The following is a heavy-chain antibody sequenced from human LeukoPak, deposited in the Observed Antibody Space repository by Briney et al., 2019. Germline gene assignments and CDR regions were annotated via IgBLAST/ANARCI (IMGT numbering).Heavy chain of an antibody. CDR3: ASPPDFWSGYPGDYYYMDV. CDR1: GGTFSSYA. CDR2: IIPIFGTA. D-gene: IGHD3-3*01. J-gene: IGHJ6*03. V-gene: IGHV1-69*05. Sequence: SVKVSCKASGGTFSSYAISWVRQAPGQGLEWMGGIIPIFGTANYAQKFQGRVTITTDESTSTAYMELSSLRSEDTAVYYCASPPDFWSGYPGDYYYMDVWGKGTTVTVSS.